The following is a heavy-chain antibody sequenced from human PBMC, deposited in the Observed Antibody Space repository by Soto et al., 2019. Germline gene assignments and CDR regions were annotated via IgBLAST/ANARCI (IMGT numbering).Heavy chain of an antibody. Sequence: SVKVSCKASGGTFSSYAISWVRQAPGQGLEWMGGIIPIFGTANYAQKFQGRVTITADESTSTAYMELSSLRSEDTAVYYCARDGGDYFPPSIYNWFYPWGQGTPLTVSS. CDR2: IIPIFGTA. V-gene: IGHV1-69*13. J-gene: IGHJ5*02. D-gene: IGHD4-17*01. CDR1: GGTFSSYA. CDR3: ARDGGDYFPPSIYNWFYP.